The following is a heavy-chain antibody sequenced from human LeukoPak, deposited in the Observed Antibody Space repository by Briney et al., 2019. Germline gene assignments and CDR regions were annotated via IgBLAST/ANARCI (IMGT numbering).Heavy chain of an antibody. J-gene: IGHJ5*02. CDR2: ISSSGSTI. CDR3: ARDHIAAADNWFDP. D-gene: IGHD6-13*01. Sequence: GGSLRLSCAASGFTFSDYYMSWIRQAPGKGLEWVSYISSSGSTIYYADSVKGRFTISRDNAKNSLYLQMNSLRAEDTAVYYCARDHIAAADNWFDPWGQGTLVTVSS. CDR1: GFTFSDYY. V-gene: IGHV3-11*04.